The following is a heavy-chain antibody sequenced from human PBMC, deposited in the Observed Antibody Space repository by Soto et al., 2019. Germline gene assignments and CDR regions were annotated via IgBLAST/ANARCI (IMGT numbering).Heavy chain of an antibody. CDR3: ARLDYSLWFDP. CDR2: IYYSGST. V-gene: IGHV4-59*08. CDR1: GGSISSYY. J-gene: IGHJ5*02. D-gene: IGHD4-4*01. Sequence: ASETLSLTCTVSGGSISSYYWSWIRQPPGKGLEWIGYIYYSGSTNYNPSLKSRVTISVDTSKNQFSLKLSSVTAADTAVYYCARLDYSLWFDPWGQGTLVTVSS.